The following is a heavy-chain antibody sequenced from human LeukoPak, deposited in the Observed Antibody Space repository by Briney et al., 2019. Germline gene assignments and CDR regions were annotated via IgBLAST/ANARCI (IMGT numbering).Heavy chain of an antibody. D-gene: IGHD2-2*01. Sequence: PGGSLRLSCAASGFTFSSYAMSWVRQAPGKGLEWVSSISSSSSYIYYADSVKGRFTISRDNAKNSLYLQMNSLRAEDTAVYYCASQESSTSLSSKYYYYYYGMDVWGQGTTVTVSS. J-gene: IGHJ6*02. CDR1: GFTFSSYA. V-gene: IGHV3-21*01. CDR3: ASQESSTSLSSKYYYYYYGMDV. CDR2: ISSSSSYI.